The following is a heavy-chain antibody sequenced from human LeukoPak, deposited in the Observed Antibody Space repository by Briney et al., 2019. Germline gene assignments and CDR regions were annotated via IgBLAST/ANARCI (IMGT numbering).Heavy chain of an antibody. D-gene: IGHD1-1*01. CDR2: ISYDGSNK. Sequence: GGSLRLSCAASGFTFSSYAMHWVRQAPGKGLEWVAVISYDGSNKYYADSVKGRFTISRDNSKNTLYLQMNSLRAEDTAVYYCARHGYNWNDDTFDYWGQGTLVTVSS. V-gene: IGHV3-30*14. CDR3: ARHGYNWNDDTFDY. CDR1: GFTFSSYA. J-gene: IGHJ4*02.